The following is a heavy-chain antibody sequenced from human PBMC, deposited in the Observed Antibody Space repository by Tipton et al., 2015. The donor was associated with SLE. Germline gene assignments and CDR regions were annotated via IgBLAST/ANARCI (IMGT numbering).Heavy chain of an antibody. CDR2: IYTNENT. CDR1: GGSISSGNYY. V-gene: IGHV4-61*02. Sequence: TLFLTCTVSGGSISSGNYYWTWIRQPAGGGLEWIGRIYTNENTNYNPSLKSRVTMSVDTSKNHFSLKLISVTAADTAVYYCAREFLNPVTTVHYYFDLWGRGTLVTVSS. J-gene: IGHJ2*01. D-gene: IGHD4-11*01. CDR3: AREFLNPVTTVHYYFDL.